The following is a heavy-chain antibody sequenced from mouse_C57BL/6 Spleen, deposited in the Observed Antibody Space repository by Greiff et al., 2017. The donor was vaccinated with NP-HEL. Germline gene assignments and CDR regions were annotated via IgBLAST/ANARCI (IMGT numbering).Heavy chain of an antibody. CDR3: AGITTVVAPNYFDY. V-gene: IGHV1-81*01. J-gene: IGHJ2*01. CDR2: IYPRSGNT. Sequence: VQLQESGAELARPGASVKLSCKASGYTFTSYGISWVKQRTGQGLEWIGEIYPRSGNTYYNEKFKGKATLTADKSSSTAYMELRSLTSEDSAVYFCAGITTVVAPNYFDYWGQGTTLTVSS. CDR1: GYTFTSYG. D-gene: IGHD1-1*01.